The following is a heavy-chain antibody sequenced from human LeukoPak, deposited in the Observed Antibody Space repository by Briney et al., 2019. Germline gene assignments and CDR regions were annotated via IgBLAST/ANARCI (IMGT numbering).Heavy chain of an antibody. CDR1: GYTFTSYD. J-gene: IGHJ4*02. CDR2: KNPNSGNT. Sequence: ASVKVSCKASGYTFTSYDINWVRQAPGQGLEWMGWKNPNSGNTGYAQKFQGRVTMTRNTSISTAYMELSSLRSEDTAVYYCARDTPRLREVIRYWGQGTLVTVSS. CDR3: ARDTPRLREVIRY. D-gene: IGHD3-10*01. V-gene: IGHV1-8*01.